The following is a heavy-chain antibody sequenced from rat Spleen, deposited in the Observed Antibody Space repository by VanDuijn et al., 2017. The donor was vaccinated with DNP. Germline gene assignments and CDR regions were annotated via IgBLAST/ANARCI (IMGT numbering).Heavy chain of an antibody. CDR2: IWTGGST. CDR3: VRFNSGFDY. Sequence: QVQLKESGPGLVQPSQTLSLTRTVSGFSLTSYNVHWVRQPTGKGREWMGIIWTGGSTDYNSGLKSRLSISRDTSKSQVFLKMNSLQTEDIATYYCVRFNSGFDYWGQGVMVTVSS. CDR1: GFSLTSYN. V-gene: IGHV2-30*01. D-gene: IGHD4-3*01. J-gene: IGHJ2*01.